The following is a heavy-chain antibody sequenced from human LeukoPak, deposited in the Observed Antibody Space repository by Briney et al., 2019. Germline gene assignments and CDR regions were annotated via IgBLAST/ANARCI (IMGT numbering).Heavy chain of an antibody. D-gene: IGHD3-9*01. J-gene: IGHJ4*02. CDR1: GFDFSHYG. CDR2: FSGTSTLT. CDR3: AKGDSYYDLLTCFDF. V-gene: IGHV3-23*01. Sequence: AGGFLRLSCAASGFDFSHYGMSWVRQSPGKGLEWVSTFSGTSTLTYYADSVKGRFTISRDDSKNVLYLQMNSLRDEDTAVYYCAKGDSYYDLLTCFDFWGPGTLITVSS.